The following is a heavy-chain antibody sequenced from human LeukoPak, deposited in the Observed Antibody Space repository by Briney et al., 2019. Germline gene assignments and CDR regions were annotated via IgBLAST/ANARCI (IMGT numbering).Heavy chain of an antibody. CDR2: ISGSGGST. CDR1: GFTFSSHA. CDR3: AKTRIQIQLWFNY. V-gene: IGHV3-23*01. J-gene: IGHJ4*01. D-gene: IGHD5-18*01. Sequence: GGSLRLSCAASGFTFSSHAMSWVRQAPGKGLEWVSAISGSGGSTYYADSVKGRFTISRDNSKNTVYLQMNSLRAEDTAVYYCAKTRIQIQLWFNYWGQGTLVTVSS.